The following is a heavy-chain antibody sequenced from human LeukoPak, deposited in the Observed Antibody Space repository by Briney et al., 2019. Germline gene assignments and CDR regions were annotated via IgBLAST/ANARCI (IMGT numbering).Heavy chain of an antibody. Sequence: GGSRRLSCAASGFTFSSYSMNWVRQAPGKGLEWVSSISSSSSYIYYADSVKGRFTISRDNAKNSLYLQMNSLRAEDTAVYYCARAGGSWYNLYNWSDPWGQGTLVTVSS. CDR1: GFTFSSYS. J-gene: IGHJ5*02. CDR2: ISSSSSYI. V-gene: IGHV3-21*01. D-gene: IGHD6-13*01. CDR3: ARAGGSWYNLYNWSDP.